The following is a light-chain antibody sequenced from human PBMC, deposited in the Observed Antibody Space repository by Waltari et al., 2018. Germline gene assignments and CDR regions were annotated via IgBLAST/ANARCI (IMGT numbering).Light chain of an antibody. J-gene: IGLJ3*02. CDR2: DVS. Sequence: QSALTQPASVSGSPGQSITISCTGTSRDVGGYNYVSWYQQQSGKAPKLMIYDVSNRPSGISNRFSGSKSGNTASLIISGLQAEDEADYYCSSYTSTSTWVFGGGTKLTVV. CDR3: SSYTSTSTWV. V-gene: IGLV2-14*03. CDR1: SRDVGGYNY.